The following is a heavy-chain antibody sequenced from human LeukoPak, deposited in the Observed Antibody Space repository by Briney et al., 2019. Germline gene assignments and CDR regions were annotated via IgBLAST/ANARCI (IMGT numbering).Heavy chain of an antibody. V-gene: IGHV4-4*07. CDR3: ARSSKTYYFYDMAV. J-gene: IGHJ6*02. CDR2: IYSSGST. CDR1: GGAMNSYY. Sequence: PSGTLSLTCTVSGGAMNSYYWGGIRQPAGKGLDWIGRIYSSGSTNYNPSLKSRVTMSVDTSKNQFSLNLSSVTAADTAVYSCARSSKTYYFYDMAVWGQGTTVTVSS.